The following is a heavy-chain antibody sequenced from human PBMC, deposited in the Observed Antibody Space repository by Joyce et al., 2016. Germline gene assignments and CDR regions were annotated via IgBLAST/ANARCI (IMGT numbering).Heavy chain of an antibody. D-gene: IGHD1-26*01. Sequence: QVQLRESGPRLLKPAETLSLRCSVSGAFISAHHWSWIRQPPGKAMEWIGHIYYTGTTTYKPSLRSRLTISRDPSRTQFSLELRSVTEADTANYFCARTDEWVDFWGQGVPVTVSS. J-gene: IGHJ4*02. CDR1: GAFISAHH. CDR2: IYYTGTT. V-gene: IGHV4-59*11. CDR3: ARTDEWVDF.